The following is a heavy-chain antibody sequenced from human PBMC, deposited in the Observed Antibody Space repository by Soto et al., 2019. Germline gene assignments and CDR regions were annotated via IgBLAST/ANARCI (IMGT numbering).Heavy chain of an antibody. Sequence: DLEWIGYIYYSGSTYYNPSLKSRVTISVDTSKNQFSLKLSSVTAADTAVYYCARVLPTSSSWGFDYWGQGTLVTVSS. CDR3: ARVLPTSSSWGFDY. J-gene: IGHJ4*02. CDR2: IYYSGST. V-gene: IGHV4-31*02. D-gene: IGHD6-13*01.